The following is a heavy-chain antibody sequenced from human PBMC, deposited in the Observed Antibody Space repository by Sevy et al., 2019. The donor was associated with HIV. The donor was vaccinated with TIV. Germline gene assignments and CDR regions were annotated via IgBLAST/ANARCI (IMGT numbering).Heavy chain of an antibody. V-gene: IGHV3-30-3*01. Sequence: GGSLRLSCAASGFTVSRYAMHWVRQAPGKGLEWVAVISYDGSNKYYADSVKGRFTISRDNSKNTLYLQMNSLRAEDTAVYYCAREGLDGSGYSGGGWDYYYYGMDVWGQGTTVTVSS. D-gene: IGHD3-22*01. CDR3: AREGLDGSGYSGGGWDYYYYGMDV. J-gene: IGHJ6*02. CDR1: GFTVSRYA. CDR2: ISYDGSNK.